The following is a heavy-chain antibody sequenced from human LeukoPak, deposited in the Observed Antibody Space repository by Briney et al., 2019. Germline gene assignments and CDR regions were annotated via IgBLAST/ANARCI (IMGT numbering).Heavy chain of an antibody. Sequence: PGGSLRLSCAASGFIFSSYGMHWVRQAPGKGLEWVAFLRSDGSHKCYADSVKGRFTISRDNSKNMVWLQMNSLRAEDTAVYYCAKDRYGGNSGTFPDYWGQGTLVTVSS. J-gene: IGHJ4*02. V-gene: IGHV3-30*02. D-gene: IGHD4-23*01. CDR2: LRSDGSHK. CDR3: AKDRYGGNSGTFPDY. CDR1: GFIFSSYG.